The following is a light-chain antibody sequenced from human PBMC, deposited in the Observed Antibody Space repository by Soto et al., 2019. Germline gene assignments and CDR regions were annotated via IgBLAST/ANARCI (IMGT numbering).Light chain of an antibody. Sequence: QSALAPTASMSGSPGQSITISCTGTRSDVGNYNYVSWYQQHPGEVPKLIIFNVNNRPSGVSNRFSGSKPGNTASLTISGLQAEDEADYYCSSFTSSTTYVFGTGTKVTVL. CDR3: SSFTSSTTYV. CDR2: NVN. J-gene: IGLJ1*01. CDR1: RSDVGNYNY. V-gene: IGLV2-14*01.